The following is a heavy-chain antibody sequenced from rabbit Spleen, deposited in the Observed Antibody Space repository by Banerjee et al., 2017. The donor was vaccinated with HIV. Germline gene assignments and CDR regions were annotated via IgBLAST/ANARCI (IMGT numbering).Heavy chain of an antibody. D-gene: IGHD2-1*01. CDR2: IATGSGTT. Sequence: QEQLEESGGSLVKPGASLTLTCKASGFSFSSGYYMSWVRQAPGKGLEWIGCIATGSGTTWYASWAKGRFTISKTSSTTVTLQMTSLTAADTATYFCARGVFNDGDGLYLWGPGTLVTVS. J-gene: IGHJ4*01. CDR1: GFSFSSGYY. V-gene: IGHV1S45*01. CDR3: ARGVFNDGDGLYL.